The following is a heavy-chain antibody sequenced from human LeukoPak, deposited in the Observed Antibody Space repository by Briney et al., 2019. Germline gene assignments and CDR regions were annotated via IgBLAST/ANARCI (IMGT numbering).Heavy chain of an antibody. CDR2: ISSSSNYI. CDR1: GFTFSSYS. J-gene: IGHJ4*02. V-gene: IGHV3-21*01. CDR3: ARGGYSSGPDY. D-gene: IGHD6-25*01. Sequence: GGSLRLSCAASGFTFSSYSMNWVRQVPGKGLEWVSSISSSSNYIYYADSVKGRFTISRDSAKNSLYLQMNSLRAEDTAVYYCARGGYSSGPDYWGQGTLVTVSS.